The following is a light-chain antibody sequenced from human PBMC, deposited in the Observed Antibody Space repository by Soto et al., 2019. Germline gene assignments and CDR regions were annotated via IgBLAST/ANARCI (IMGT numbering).Light chain of an antibody. CDR1: QPITNS. Sequence: DIQMTQAPPSLSASVGDRVTIICRASQPITNSLNWYQHKPAKAPKLLIYAASSLQSGVPSRFSGSGSGTDFTLTISSLRPEDFATYYCQQSDSNPRTFGQGTKVDI. CDR3: QQSDSNPRT. J-gene: IGKJ2*01. CDR2: AAS. V-gene: IGKV1-39*01.